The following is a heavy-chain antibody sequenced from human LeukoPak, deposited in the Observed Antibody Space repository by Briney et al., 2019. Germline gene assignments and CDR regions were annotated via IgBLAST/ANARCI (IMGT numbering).Heavy chain of an antibody. V-gene: IGHV3-30*02. Sequence: PGGSLRLSCAASGFTFSSYGMHLVRQAPGKGLEWVAIIRYDGSNKYYADSVKGRFTISRDNSKNTLYLQMNSLRAEDTAVYYCAKVTYGSGTYGAFDYWGQGTLVTVSS. CDR2: IRYDGSNK. CDR3: AKVTYGSGTYGAFDY. CDR1: GFTFSSYG. D-gene: IGHD3-10*01. J-gene: IGHJ4*02.